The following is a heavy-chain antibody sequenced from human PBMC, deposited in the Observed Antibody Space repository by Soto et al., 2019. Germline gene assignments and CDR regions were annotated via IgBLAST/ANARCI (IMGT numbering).Heavy chain of an antibody. D-gene: IGHD3-10*01. CDR3: ATAPRGYYGSGSYYDY. CDR2: FDPEDGET. J-gene: IGHJ4*02. Sequence: QVQLVQSGAEVKKPGASVKVSCKVSGYTLTELSMHWVRQAPGKGLEWMGGFDPEDGETIYAQKFQGRVTMTEDTSTDTAYMELSSLRSEDTAVYYCATAPRGYYGSGSYYDYWGQGTLVTVSS. CDR1: GYTLTELS. V-gene: IGHV1-24*01.